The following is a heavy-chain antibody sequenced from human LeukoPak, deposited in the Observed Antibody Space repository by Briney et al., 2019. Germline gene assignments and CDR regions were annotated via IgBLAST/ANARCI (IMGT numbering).Heavy chain of an antibody. V-gene: IGHV5-10-1*01. CDR2: IDPSDSYT. Sequence: GESLKISCKGSGYSFTSYWISWVRQMPGKGLEWTGRIDPSDSYTNYSPSFQGHVTISADKSISTAYLQWSSLKASDTAMYYCARRVSSSGWFDPWGQGTLVTVSS. CDR3: ARRVSSSGWFDP. D-gene: IGHD6-6*01. J-gene: IGHJ5*02. CDR1: GYSFTSYW.